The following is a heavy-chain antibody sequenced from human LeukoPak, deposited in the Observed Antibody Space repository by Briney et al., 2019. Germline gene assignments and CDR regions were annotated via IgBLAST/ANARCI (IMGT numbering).Heavy chain of an antibody. CDR1: GYTFTSYY. J-gene: IGHJ4*02. D-gene: IGHD3-3*01. CDR2: INPSGGST. Sequence: ASVKVSCKASGYTFTSYYIHWVRQAPGQGLEWMGIINPSGGSTSYAQKFQGRVTMTRDTSTSTVYMELSSLRSEDTAVYYCARGMHYDFWSGYYFDYWGQGTLVTVSS. V-gene: IGHV1-46*01. CDR3: ARGMHYDFWSGYYFDY.